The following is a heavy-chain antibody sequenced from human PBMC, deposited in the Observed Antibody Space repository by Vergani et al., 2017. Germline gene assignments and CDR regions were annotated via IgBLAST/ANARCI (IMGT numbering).Heavy chain of an antibody. D-gene: IGHD2/OR15-2a*01. V-gene: IGHV4-39*01. CDR2: VYNTGPP. Sequence: QLQLPQSGPGLVKPSETLSLPCPVSGGSLRRSSYYWGWIRPPPGKGLEWIGSVYNTGPPYYSPSLKSRVSMSVDTSKNQFALKLSSVTAADTAVYYCAKTSMLLRFLHFDNWGQGTLVTVSS. J-gene: IGHJ4*02. CDR1: GGSLRRSSYY. CDR3: AKTSMLLRFLHFDN.